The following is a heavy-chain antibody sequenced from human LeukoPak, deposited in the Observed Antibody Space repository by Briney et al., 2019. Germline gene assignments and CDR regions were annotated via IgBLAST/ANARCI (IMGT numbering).Heavy chain of an antibody. CDR1: GGSISSYY. CDR2: IYTSGST. CDR3: TSHLGIDLKDAFDI. D-gene: IGHD7-27*01. J-gene: IGHJ3*02. Sequence: SETLSLTCTVSGGSISSYYWSWIRQPAGKGLEWIGRIYTSGSTNYNPSLKSRVTISVDTSKNHVSLKLNSVTAADTAVYYCTSHLGIDLKDAFDIWGQGTMVTVSS. V-gene: IGHV4-4*07.